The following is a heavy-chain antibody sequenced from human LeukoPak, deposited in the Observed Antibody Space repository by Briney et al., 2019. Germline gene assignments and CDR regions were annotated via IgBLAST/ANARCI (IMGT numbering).Heavy chain of an antibody. V-gene: IGHV5-51*01. CDR1: GFSFTTYW. CDR2: IYPADSDA. J-gene: IGHJ4*02. D-gene: IGHD3-16*01. Sequence: GESLKISCKGSGFSFTTYWIGGVRQMPGKGLEYMGIIYPADSDARYSPSFQGQVTISADKSISTAYLQWSSLKASATAMYYCARPGQLGEYTPYYFDFWGQGTLVTVSS. CDR3: ARPGQLGEYTPYYFDF.